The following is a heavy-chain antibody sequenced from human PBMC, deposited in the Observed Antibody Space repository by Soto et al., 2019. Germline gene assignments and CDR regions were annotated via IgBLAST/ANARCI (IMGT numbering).Heavy chain of an antibody. V-gene: IGHV4-34*01. Sequence: QVQLQQWGAGLLKPSETLSLTCAVYGGSFSGYYWSWIRQPPGKGLEWIGEINHSGSTNYNPSLKSRVTISVDTSKNQFSLKLSSVTAADTAVYYCAIPTTVTSPYYYYCGMDVWGQGTTVTVSS. D-gene: IGHD4-4*01. CDR1: GGSFSGYY. J-gene: IGHJ6*02. CDR2: INHSGST. CDR3: AIPTTVTSPYYYYCGMDV.